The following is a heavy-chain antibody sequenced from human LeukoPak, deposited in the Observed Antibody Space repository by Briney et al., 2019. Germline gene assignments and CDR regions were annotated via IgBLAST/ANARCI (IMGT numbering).Heavy chain of an antibody. J-gene: IGHJ4*02. CDR2: IYTSGST. Sequence: PSETLSLTCTVSGGSISSYYWSWIRQPAGKGLEWIGRIYTSGSTNYNPSLKSRVTISVDTSKNPVSLKLTSVTAADTAVYYCARSGRVVAGSYIFDYWGQGTLVTVSS. CDR3: ARSGRVVAGSYIFDY. D-gene: IGHD6-19*01. V-gene: IGHV4-4*07. CDR1: GGSISSYY.